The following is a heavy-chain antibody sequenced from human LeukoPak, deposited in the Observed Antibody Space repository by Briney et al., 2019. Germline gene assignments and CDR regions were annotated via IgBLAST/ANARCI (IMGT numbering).Heavy chain of an antibody. V-gene: IGHV1-2*02. J-gene: IGHJ3*02. CDR3: ARDPPIGGADVFDI. CDR1: GYTFTGYY. Sequence: ASLKVSCKAAGYTFTGYYMHWLRQAPGQGLEWMGWINPNSGGTNYAQKFQGRVTMTRDTSISTAYMELSRLTSDDTAVYYCARDPPIGGADVFDIWGQGTMVTVSS. CDR2: INPNSGGT. D-gene: IGHD3-10*01.